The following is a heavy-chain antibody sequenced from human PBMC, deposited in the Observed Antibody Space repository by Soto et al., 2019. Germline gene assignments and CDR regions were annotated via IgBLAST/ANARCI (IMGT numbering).Heavy chain of an antibody. CDR2: IYYSGGT. D-gene: IGHD5-18*01. CDR3: ARAGGGYSYGYYYYYGMDV. J-gene: IGHJ6*02. CDR1: GGSISSYY. Sequence: PSETLSLTCTVSGGSISSYYWSWIRQPPGKGLEWIGYIYYSGGTNYNPSLKSRVTISVDTSKNQFSLKLSSVTAADTAVYYCARAGGGYSYGYYYYYGMDVWGQGTTVTVSS. V-gene: IGHV4-59*01.